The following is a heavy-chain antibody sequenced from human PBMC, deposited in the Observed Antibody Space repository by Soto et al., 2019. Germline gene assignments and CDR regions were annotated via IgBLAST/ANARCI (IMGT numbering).Heavy chain of an antibody. J-gene: IGHJ4*02. Sequence: SVKVSCKASGGTFSSYAISWVRQAPGQGLEWMGGIIPIFGTANYAQKFQGRVTITADESTSTAYMELSSLRSEDTAVYYCARGRAAAGTRDIDYWGQGTXVTVSS. CDR2: IIPIFGTA. CDR1: GGTFSSYA. CDR3: ARGRAAAGTRDIDY. D-gene: IGHD6-13*01. V-gene: IGHV1-69*13.